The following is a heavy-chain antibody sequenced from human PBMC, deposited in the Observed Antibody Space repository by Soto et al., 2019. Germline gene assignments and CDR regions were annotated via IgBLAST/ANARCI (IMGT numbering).Heavy chain of an antibody. CDR2: ISSSSSII. CDR3: GRELNGAWFAY. J-gene: IGHJ5*01. Sequence: ELLLVESGGGLVQPGGSLRLSCSAAGFTLSPYSLTWVRQAPGRGLEWLSFISSSSSIIRYADSVKGRFTVSRDNAKNSLFLQMNSLRGEDTAVYYCGRELNGAWFAYWGQGTLVTVSS. CDR1: GFTLSPYS. V-gene: IGHV3-48*01. D-gene: IGHD2-8*01.